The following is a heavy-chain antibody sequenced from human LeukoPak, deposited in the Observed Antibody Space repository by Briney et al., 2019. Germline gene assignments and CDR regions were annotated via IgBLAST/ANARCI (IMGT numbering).Heavy chain of an antibody. CDR1: GFTFSSYA. Sequence: GGSLRLSCAASGFTFSSYAMHWVRQAPGKGPEWVAVISYDGSNKYYADSVKGRFTISRDNSKNTLYPQMNSLRAEDTAVYYCARDMSPYGGNRYYYYYGMDVWGQGTTVTVSS. CDR3: ARDMSPYGGNRYYYYYGMDV. J-gene: IGHJ6*02. CDR2: ISYDGSNK. D-gene: IGHD4-23*01. V-gene: IGHV3-30-3*01.